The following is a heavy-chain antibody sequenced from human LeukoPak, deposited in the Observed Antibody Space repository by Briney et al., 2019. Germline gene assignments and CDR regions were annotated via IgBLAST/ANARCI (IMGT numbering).Heavy chain of an antibody. J-gene: IGHJ4*02. CDR1: GYSFTSYW. D-gene: IGHD3-22*01. V-gene: IGHV5-51*01. CDR3: ARLLSYDSSGYYFPDLDY. CDR2: IYPGDSDT. Sequence: GESLKISCKGSGYSFTSYWIGWVRQMPGKGLEWMGIIYPGDSDTRYSPSFQGQVTISADKSISTAYLQWSSLKASDTAMYYCARLLSYDSSGYYFPDLDYWGRGTLVTVSS.